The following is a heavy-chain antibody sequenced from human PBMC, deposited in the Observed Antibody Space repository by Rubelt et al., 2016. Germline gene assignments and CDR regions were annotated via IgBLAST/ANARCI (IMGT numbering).Heavy chain of an antibody. Sequence: QVQLVQSGAEVKKPGASVKVSCKASGYTFTSYGISWVRQAPGQGLEWMGWISAYNGNTNYAQKLQGRVTMTPDTSTSTAYMELRSLGSDDTAVYYCASDADYYDSSGYYPYWGQGTLVTVSS. CDR3: ASDADYYDSSGYYPY. D-gene: IGHD3-22*01. J-gene: IGHJ4*02. CDR2: ISAYNGNT. CDR1: GYTFTSYG. V-gene: IGHV1-18*01.